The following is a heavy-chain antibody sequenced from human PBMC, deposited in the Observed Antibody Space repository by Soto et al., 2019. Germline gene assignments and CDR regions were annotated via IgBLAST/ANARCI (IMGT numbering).Heavy chain of an antibody. CDR2: ISYDGSNK. D-gene: IGHD6-19*01. V-gene: IGHV3-30*18. CDR3: AKDPSYSSGLFDY. J-gene: IGHJ4*02. CDR1: GFTFSSYG. Sequence: PGGSLRLSCAASGFTFSSYGMHWVRQAPGKGLEWVAVISYDGSNKYYADSVKGRFTISRDNSKNTLYLQMNSLRAEDTAVYYCAKDPSYSSGLFDYWGQGTLVTVSS.